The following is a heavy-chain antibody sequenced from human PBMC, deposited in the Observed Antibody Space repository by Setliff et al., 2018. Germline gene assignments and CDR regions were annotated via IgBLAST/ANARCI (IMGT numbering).Heavy chain of an antibody. J-gene: IGHJ4*02. D-gene: IGHD6-6*01. CDR3: ARTIAARPVSNFDY. Sequence: ASVKVSCKASGYTFTGYYMHWVRQAPGQGLEWMGWINPNSGGTNYAQKFQGRVTMTRDTSISTAYMELSRLRSDDTAVYYSARTIAARPVSNFDYLGQGTLVTVSS. V-gene: IGHV1-2*02. CDR1: GYTFTGYY. CDR2: INPNSGGT.